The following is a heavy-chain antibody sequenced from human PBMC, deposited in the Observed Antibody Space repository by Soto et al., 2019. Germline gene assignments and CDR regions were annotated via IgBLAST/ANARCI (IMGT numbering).Heavy chain of an antibody. J-gene: IGHJ4*02. Sequence: QVQLVQSGGEVKKPGASVKVSCKASDYTFTSYGISWVRQAPGQGFEWMGWISAYNGNTNYAQNPQGRVTMTTDTPTSTAYMELRTLRSDDTAVYYCARPSIALVPAAPFDYWGQGPLVTVSS. CDR2: ISAYNGNT. D-gene: IGHD2-2*01. V-gene: IGHV1-18*01. CDR1: DYTFTSYG. CDR3: ARPSIALVPAAPFDY.